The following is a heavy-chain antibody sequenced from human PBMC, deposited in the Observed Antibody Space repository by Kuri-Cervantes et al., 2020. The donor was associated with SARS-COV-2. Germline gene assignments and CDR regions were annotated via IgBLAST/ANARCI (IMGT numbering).Heavy chain of an antibody. CDR3: AKDQHGIVVVVAAIDY. Sequence: GGSLRLSCAASGFTFSSYAMHWVRQAPGKGLEWVSAISGSGGSTYYADSVKGRFTIPRDNSKNTLYLQMNSLRAEDTAVYYCAKDQHGIVVVVAAIDYWGQGTLVTVSS. CDR2: ISGSGGST. D-gene: IGHD2-15*01. CDR1: GFTFSSYA. V-gene: IGHV3-23*01. J-gene: IGHJ4*02.